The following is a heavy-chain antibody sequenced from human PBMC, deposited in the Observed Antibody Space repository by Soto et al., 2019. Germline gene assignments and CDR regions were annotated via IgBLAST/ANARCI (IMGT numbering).Heavy chain of an antibody. CDR1: GGTFSSYA. D-gene: IGHD1-20*01. CDR3: ARGICITGANGIKDYGLDV. CDR2: ITPIFGTP. V-gene: IGHV1-69*06. Sequence: QVQLVQSGAEVKKPGSSVEVSCKAVGGTFSSYAISWVRQAPGQGLEWMGGITPIFGTPNYAQKFQGRITVSADRSTSTVYMELSSLRSEDTAIYYCARGICITGANGIKDYGLDVWGQGTTVTVSS. J-gene: IGHJ6*02.